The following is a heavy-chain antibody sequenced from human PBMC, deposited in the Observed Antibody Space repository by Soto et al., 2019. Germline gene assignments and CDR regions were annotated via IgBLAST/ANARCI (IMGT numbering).Heavy chain of an antibody. CDR2: ISDDGINK. CDR3: ARRLTASVTAMGY. J-gene: IGHJ4*02. CDR1: GFTFSDYA. V-gene: IGHV3-30-3*01. D-gene: IGHD2-21*02. Sequence: QVQLVESGGGVVHPGRSLRLSCSASGFTFSDYALHWVRQAPGKGLEWVAVISDDGINKYIADSVKGRFIISRDNSKNTVFLQMSSLGLEDTAIYYCARRLTASVTAMGYWGQGTLVTVSS.